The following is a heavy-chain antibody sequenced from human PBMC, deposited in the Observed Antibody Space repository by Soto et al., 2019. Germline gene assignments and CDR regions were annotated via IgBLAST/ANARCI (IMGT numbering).Heavy chain of an antibody. D-gene: IGHD4-4*01. J-gene: IGHJ6*02. CDR1: GGTFISYV. V-gene: IGHV1-69*01. CDR2: IIPMFNIT. Sequence: QVLLVQSGAQVKNPVSSVKVSCKASGGTFISYVYNWVRQAPGQGLEWMGGIIPMFNITNFAQKFQGRITFTADESTTTAYMELSSLRSEDTAVYYCARWPTVSRPTYGMDVWGQGTTVTVSS. CDR3: ARWPTVSRPTYGMDV.